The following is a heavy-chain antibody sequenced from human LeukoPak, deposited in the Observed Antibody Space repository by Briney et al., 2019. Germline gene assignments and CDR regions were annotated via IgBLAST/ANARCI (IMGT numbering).Heavy chain of an antibody. J-gene: IGHJ4*02. CDR2: IYYSGST. D-gene: IGHD3-16*02. CDR1: GGSISSGDYY. CDR3: ARATTDYDYVWGSYREVLGY. V-gene: IGHV4-30-4*01. Sequence: SETLSLTCTVSGGSISSGDYYWSWIRQPPGKGLEWIGYIYYSGSTYYNPSLKSRVTISVDTSKNQFSLKLSSVTAADTAVYYCARATTDYDYVWGSYREVLGYWGQGTLVTVSS.